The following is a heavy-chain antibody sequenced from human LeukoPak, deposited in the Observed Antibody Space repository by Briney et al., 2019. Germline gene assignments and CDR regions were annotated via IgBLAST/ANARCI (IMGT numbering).Heavy chain of an antibody. CDR3: ARDDFWSGYPDY. CDR2: IIPIFGTA. V-gene: IGHV1-69*05. J-gene: IGHJ4*02. Sequence: SVKVSCKASGGTFSSYAISWVRQAPGQGLEWMGGIIPIFGTANYAQKFQGRVTITTDESTSTAYMELSSLRSEDTAVYYCARDDFWSGYPDYWGQGTLVTVSS. CDR1: GGTFSSYA. D-gene: IGHD3-3*01.